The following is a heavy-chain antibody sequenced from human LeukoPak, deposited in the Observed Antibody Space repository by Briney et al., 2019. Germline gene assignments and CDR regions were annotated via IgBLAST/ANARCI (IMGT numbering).Heavy chain of an antibody. D-gene: IGHD3-22*01. V-gene: IGHV3-30*18. J-gene: IGHJ4*02. Sequence: PGRSLGLPCGASGYTFSSYCMQWARGARGRGLVGVAVIAYNGSNKYDADSVKGRFTISRDNSKTTLYLQMNSLRAEDTAVYYCAKDQGYYDSSGLDYWGQGTLVTVSS. CDR1: GYTFSSYC. CDR3: AKDQGYYDSSGLDY. CDR2: IAYNGSNK.